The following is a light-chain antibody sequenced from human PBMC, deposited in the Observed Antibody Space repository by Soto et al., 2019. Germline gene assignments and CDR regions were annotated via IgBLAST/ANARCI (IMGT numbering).Light chain of an antibody. V-gene: IGKV3-20*01. CDR2: GAS. CDR3: QQYHKWPQT. CDR1: QSVSSSY. Sequence: EIVLTQSPGTLSLSPGERATLSCRASQSVSSSYLAWYQQKPGQAPSLLMYGASNRATGIPDRFSGSGSGTVFTLTISRLEPEDFAVYYCQQYHKWPQTFGQGTKVDIK. J-gene: IGKJ1*01.